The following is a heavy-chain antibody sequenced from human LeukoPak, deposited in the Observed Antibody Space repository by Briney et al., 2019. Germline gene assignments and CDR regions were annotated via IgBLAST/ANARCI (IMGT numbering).Heavy chain of an antibody. V-gene: IGHV4-59*01. J-gene: IGHJ4*02. CDR3: ARGRPRFDY. CDR1: GGSISSYY. Sequence: SETLSLTCTVSGGSISSYYWSWIRQPPGKGLEWIGYIYYSGSTNYNPTLKSRVTISVDTSKNQFSLKLSSVTAADTAVYYCARGRPRFDYWGQGTLVTVSS. CDR2: IYYSGST.